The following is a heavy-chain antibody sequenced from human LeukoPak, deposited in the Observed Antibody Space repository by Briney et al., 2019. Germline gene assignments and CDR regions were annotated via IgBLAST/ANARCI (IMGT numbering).Heavy chain of an antibody. D-gene: IGHD2-2*01. Sequence: PGGSLRLSCAASGFTVSSNYMSWVRQAPGRGLEWVSVIYSGGSTYYADSVKGRFTISRDNSKNTVYLQMNSLRAEDTAVYYCARHGNIVVVPVASKAFDIWGQGTMVTVSS. CDR3: ARHGNIVVVPVASKAFDI. CDR1: GFTVSSNY. J-gene: IGHJ3*02. CDR2: IYSGGST. V-gene: IGHV3-66*04.